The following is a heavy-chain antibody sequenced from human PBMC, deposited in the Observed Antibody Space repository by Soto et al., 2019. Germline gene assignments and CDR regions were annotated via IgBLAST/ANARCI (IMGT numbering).Heavy chain of an antibody. CDR2: IIPIFGTA. D-gene: IGHD6-13*01. J-gene: IGHJ6*02. V-gene: IGHV1-69*13. Sequence: SVKVSCKASGGTFSSYAISWVRQAPGQGLEWMGGIIPIFGTANYAQKFQGRVTITADESTSTAYMELSSLRSEDTAMYYCARSYSSSGSDNLEPTKNYYGMDVWGQGTTVTVSS. CDR3: ARSYSSSGSDNLEPTKNYYGMDV. CDR1: GGTFSSYA.